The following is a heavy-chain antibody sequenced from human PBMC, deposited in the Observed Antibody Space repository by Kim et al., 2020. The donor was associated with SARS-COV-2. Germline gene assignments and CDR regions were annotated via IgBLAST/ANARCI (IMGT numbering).Heavy chain of an antibody. CDR3: VRGMPSY. J-gene: IGHJ4*02. D-gene: IGHD2-2*01. V-gene: IGHV3-74*01. CDR2: NDGETP. Sequence: NDGETPTYAASVNGRFTITRDNAKNTVYLQLNSLGVDDTAVYYCVRGMPSYWGQGALVTVSS.